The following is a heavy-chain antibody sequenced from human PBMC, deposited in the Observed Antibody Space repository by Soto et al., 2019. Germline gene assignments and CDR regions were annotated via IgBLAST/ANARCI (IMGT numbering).Heavy chain of an antibody. Sequence: EVQLLESGGGLVQPGGSLRLSCAASGFTFSSYAMSWVRQAPGKGLEWVSVISGSGGSTYYADSVKGRFTISRDNSKNTLYLQMNSLRAEDTAVYYCAKRNWCGWYFDLWGRGTLVTVSS. CDR3: AKRNWCGWYFDL. CDR1: GFTFSSYA. D-gene: IGHD2-8*02. V-gene: IGHV3-23*01. J-gene: IGHJ2*01. CDR2: ISGSGGST.